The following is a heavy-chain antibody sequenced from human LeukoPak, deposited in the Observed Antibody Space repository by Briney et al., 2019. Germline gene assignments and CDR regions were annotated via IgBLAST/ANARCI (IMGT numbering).Heavy chain of an antibody. CDR2: IYGDGSFT. J-gene: IGHJ3*02. CDR1: GFTFSNFW. CDR3: AKTKGQSTGGAFDI. Sequence: WGSLRLSCAASGFTFSNFWMHWVRQAPGKGLVWVALIYGDGSFTRYADSVKGRFTISRDNAKNTVYLQMNSLRAEDTAVYFCAKTKGQSTGGAFDIWGQGTMVTVSS. V-gene: IGHV3-74*01. D-gene: IGHD7-27*01.